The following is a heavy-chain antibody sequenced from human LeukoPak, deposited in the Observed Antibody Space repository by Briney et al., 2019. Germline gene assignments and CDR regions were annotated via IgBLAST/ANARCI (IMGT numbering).Heavy chain of an antibody. D-gene: IGHD5-24*01. CDR3: ARETPRRGETRDGYR. CDR2: IKEDGSET. J-gene: IGHJ4*02. CDR1: GFTFKKYW. Sequence: GGSLRLSCVASGFTFKKYWMNWVRQVPGKGLECLANIKEDGSETYYADSVKGRFTVSRDNPKNLLFLQINSLRVEDTAVYYCARETPRRGETRDGYRWGQGTLVTVSS. V-gene: IGHV3-7*01.